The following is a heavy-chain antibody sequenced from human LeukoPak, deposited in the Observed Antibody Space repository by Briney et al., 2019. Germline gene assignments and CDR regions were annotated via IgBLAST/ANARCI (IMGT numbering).Heavy chain of an antibody. V-gene: IGHV3-23*01. D-gene: IGHD1-26*01. CDR3: ARDKVVGPTICDY. CDR2: ISGSGGST. Sequence: GGSLRLSCAASGFTFSSYGMSWVRQAPGKGLEWVSAISGSGGSTYYADSVKGRFTISRDSTKNSLYLQMNSLRAEDTAVYYCARDKVVGPTICDYWGQGALVTVSS. J-gene: IGHJ4*02. CDR1: GFTFSSYG.